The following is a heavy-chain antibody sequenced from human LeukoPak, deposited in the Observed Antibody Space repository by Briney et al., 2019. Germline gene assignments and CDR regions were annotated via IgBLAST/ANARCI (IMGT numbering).Heavy chain of an antibody. CDR2: ISYDGSNK. CDR1: GFTFSSYA. CDR3: ARVRRVYGSGTTTSFPLDY. Sequence: GGSLRLSCAASGFTFSSYAMHWVRQAPGKGLEWVAVISYDGSNKYYADSVKGRFTISRDNSKNTLYLQMNSLRAEDTAVYYCARVRRVYGSGTTTSFPLDYWGQGILVTVSS. J-gene: IGHJ4*02. D-gene: IGHD3-10*01. V-gene: IGHV3-30-3*01.